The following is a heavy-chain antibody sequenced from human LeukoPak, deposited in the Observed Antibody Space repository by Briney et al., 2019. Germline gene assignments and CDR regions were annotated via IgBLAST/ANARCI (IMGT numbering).Heavy chain of an antibody. J-gene: IGHJ4*02. CDR1: GFTFSGYY. CDR3: AKVKVGATIDY. D-gene: IGHD1-26*01. V-gene: IGHV3-11*05. CDR2: ISSSTSYT. Sequence: PGGSLRLSCAASGFTFSGYYMSWIRQAPGKGLEWVSYISSSTSYTNYADSVKGRFTSSRDNSKNTLHLQMNSLRAEDTAVYYCAKVKVGATIDYWGQGTLVTVSS.